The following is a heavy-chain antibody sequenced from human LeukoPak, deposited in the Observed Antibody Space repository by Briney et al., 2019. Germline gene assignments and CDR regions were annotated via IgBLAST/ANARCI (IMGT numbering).Heavy chain of an antibody. CDR1: GFTFSVYW. CDR3: ARGKAVAGTFSWFDP. J-gene: IGHJ5*02. CDR2: INSDGSST. V-gene: IGHV3-74*01. Sequence: GGSLRLSCAASGFTFSVYWMHWVRQAPGRGLVWVSLINSDGSSTRYADSVKGPFTISRDNAKNTLYLQMNSLRAEDTAVYYCARGKAVAGTFSWFDPWGQGTLVTVSS. D-gene: IGHD6-19*01.